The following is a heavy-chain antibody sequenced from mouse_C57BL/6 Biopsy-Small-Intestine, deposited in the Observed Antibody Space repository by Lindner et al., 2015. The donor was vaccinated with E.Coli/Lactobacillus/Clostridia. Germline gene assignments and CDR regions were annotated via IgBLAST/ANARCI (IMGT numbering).Heavy chain of an antibody. CDR1: GYTFTNYW. D-gene: IGHD1-2*01. Sequence: VQLQESGAELVRPGTSVKMSCKASGYTFTNYWIGWAKQRPGHGLEWIGDIYPGGGYTNYNEKFKGKATLTADKSSSTAYMQFSSLTSEDSAIYYCARRLTTARDYAMDYWGQGTSVTVSS. CDR3: ARRLTTARDYAMDY. J-gene: IGHJ4*01. CDR2: IYPGGGYT. V-gene: IGHV1-63*01.